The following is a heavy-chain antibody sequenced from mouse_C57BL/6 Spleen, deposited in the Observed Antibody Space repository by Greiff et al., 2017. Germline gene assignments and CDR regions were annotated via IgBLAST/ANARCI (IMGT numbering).Heavy chain of an antibody. Sequence: EVKLVESGEGLVKPGGSLKLSCAASGFTFSSYAMPWVRQTPEQRLEWVAYISTGGDYIYYADTVKGRFTISRDNARNTLYLQMSSLKSEDTAIYYCTRDSAQTAFAYWGQGTLVTVSA. D-gene: IGHD3-2*02. CDR1: GFTFSSYA. CDR3: TRDSAQTAFAY. V-gene: IGHV5-9-1*02. J-gene: IGHJ3*01. CDR2: ISTGGDYI.